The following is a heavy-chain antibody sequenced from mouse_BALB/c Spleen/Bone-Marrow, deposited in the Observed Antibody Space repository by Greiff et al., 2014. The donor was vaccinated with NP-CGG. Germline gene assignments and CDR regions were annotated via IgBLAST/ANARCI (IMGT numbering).Heavy chain of an antibody. CDR2: IDPANGNT. CDR1: GFNIKDTY. CDR3: ARGSDGFAY. J-gene: IGHJ3*01. Sequence: VQLKQSGAELVKPGASVKLSCTASGFNIKDTYMHWVKQRPEQGLEWIGRIDPANGNTKYDPKFQGKATITADTPSNTAYLQLSSLTSEDTAVYYCARGSDGFAYWGQGTLVTVSA. V-gene: IGHV14-3*02.